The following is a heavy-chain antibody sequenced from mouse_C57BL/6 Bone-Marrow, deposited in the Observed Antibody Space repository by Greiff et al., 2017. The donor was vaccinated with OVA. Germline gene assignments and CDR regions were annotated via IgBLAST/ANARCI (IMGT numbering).Heavy chain of an antibody. CDR1: GFTFSSYA. Sequence: EVKVVESGGGLVKPGGSLKLSCAASGFTFSSYAMSWVRQTPEKRLEWVATISDGGSYTYYPDNVKGRFTISRDNAKNNLYLQMSHLKSEDTAMYYCARGYDYGSWFAYWGQGTLVTVSA. J-gene: IGHJ3*01. CDR2: ISDGGSYT. V-gene: IGHV5-4*03. D-gene: IGHD2-4*01. CDR3: ARGYDYGSWFAY.